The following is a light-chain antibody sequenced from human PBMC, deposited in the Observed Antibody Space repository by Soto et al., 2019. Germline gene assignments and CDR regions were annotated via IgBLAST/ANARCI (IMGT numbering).Light chain of an antibody. J-gene: IGLJ1*01. CDR2: EVV. V-gene: IGLV2-8*01. CDR1: KNDIGVYDF. CDR3: KSYAGSNTYV. Sequence: QSALTQPPSASGSPGQSVTISCTGTKNDIGVYDFVSWYQHHPGKAPRLIIYEVVQRPSGVPDRFSGSKSGNTASLTVSGIKAADEDDYFCKSYAGSNTYVFGSGTKLTVL.